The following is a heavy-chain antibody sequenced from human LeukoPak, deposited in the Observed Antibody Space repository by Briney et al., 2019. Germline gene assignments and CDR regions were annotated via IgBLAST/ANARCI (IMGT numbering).Heavy chain of an antibody. CDR3: ARDQTVTSSLVLDY. D-gene: IGHD4-17*01. Sequence: GGSLRLSCAASGFTFSSYEMNWVRHAPGKGLAWVSYISSSSSTIYYADSVKGRFTISRDNAKNSLYLQMNSLRAEDTAVYYCARDQTVTSSLVLDYWGQGTLVTVSS. CDR2: ISSSSSTI. V-gene: IGHV3-48*01. CDR1: GFTFSSYE. J-gene: IGHJ4*02.